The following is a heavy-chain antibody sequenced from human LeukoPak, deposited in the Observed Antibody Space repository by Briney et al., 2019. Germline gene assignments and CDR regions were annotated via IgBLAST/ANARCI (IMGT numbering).Heavy chain of an antibody. V-gene: IGHV1-69*05. CDR3: ARVKGTTGGYYYYYMDV. D-gene: IGHD1-1*01. J-gene: IGHJ6*03. CDR2: IIPIFGTA. Sequence: SEKVSCKASVGTFSSYAISWVRQAPGQGLEWMGEIIPIFGTANYAKKCQGRVTITTDESTSTAYMELSSLRSEDTAVYYCARVKGTTGGYYYYYMDVWGKGTTVTVSS. CDR1: VGTFSSYA.